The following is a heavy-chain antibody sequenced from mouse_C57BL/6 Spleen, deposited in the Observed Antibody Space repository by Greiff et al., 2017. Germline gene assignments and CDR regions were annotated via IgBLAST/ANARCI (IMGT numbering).Heavy chain of an antibody. J-gene: IGHJ3*01. CDR3: TRGTAQAPFAY. CDR1: GFTFSSYA. CDR2: ISSGGDYI. Sequence: DVMLVESGEGLVKPGGSLKLSCAASGFTFSSYAMSWVRQTPEKRLEWVAYISSGGDYIYYADTVKGRFTISRDKARNTLYLQMSSLKSEDTAMYCCTRGTAQAPFAYWGQGTLVTVSA. V-gene: IGHV5-9-1*02. D-gene: IGHD3-2*02.